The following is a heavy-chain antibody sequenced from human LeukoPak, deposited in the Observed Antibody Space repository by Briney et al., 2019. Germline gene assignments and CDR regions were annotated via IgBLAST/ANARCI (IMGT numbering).Heavy chain of an antibody. CDR1: GFTFSSYA. Sequence: GGSLRLSCAASGFTFSSYAMSWVRQAPGKGLEWVSTISDSGGSTYYADSVKGRFTISRDNSKNTLYLQMNSLRAEDTAVYYCAKVRGLRFLEWYPKNAFDIWGQGTMVTVSS. CDR3: AKVRGLRFLEWYPKNAFDI. J-gene: IGHJ3*02. D-gene: IGHD3-3*01. V-gene: IGHV3-23*01. CDR2: ISDSGGST.